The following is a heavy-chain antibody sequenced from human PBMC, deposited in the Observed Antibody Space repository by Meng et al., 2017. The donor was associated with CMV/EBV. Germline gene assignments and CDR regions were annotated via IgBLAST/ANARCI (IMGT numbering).Heavy chain of an antibody. J-gene: IGHJ6*02. D-gene: IGHD2-2*01. CDR1: GFTFSSYW. V-gene: IGHV3-74*01. CDR2: INSDGSST. Sequence: GGSLRLSCAASGFTFSSYWMHWVRQAPGKGLVWVSRINSDGSSTSYADSVKGRFTISGDNAKNTLYLQMNSLRAEDTAVYYCARVPYCSSTSCYSTWGQGTTVTVSS. CDR3: ARVPYCSSTSCYST.